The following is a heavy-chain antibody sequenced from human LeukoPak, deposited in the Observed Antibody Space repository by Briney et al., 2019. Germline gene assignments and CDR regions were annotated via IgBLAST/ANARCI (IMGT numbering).Heavy chain of an antibody. J-gene: IGHJ4*02. CDR2: IYTSGST. CDR3: AREVLLWFGESTRSDYFDY. V-gene: IGHV4-4*07. D-gene: IGHD3-10*01. Sequence: SETLSLTCTVSGGSISSYNWSWIRQPAGKGLEWIGRIYTSGSTNYNPSLKSRVTMSVDTSKNQFSLKLSSVTAADTAVYYCAREVLLWFGESTRSDYFDYWGQGTLVTVSS. CDR1: GGSISSYN.